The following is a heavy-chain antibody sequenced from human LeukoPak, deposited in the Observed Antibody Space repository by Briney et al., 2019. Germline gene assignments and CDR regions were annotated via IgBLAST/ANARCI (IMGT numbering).Heavy chain of an antibody. V-gene: IGHV3-53*01. Sequence: GGSLRLSCAASGFTVSSNYMSWVRQAPGKGRGWVSVIYSGGSTYYADSVKGRFTISRDNSKNTLYLQMNSLRAEDTAVYYCARDLHGANSGGWGQGTLVTVSS. CDR2: IYSGGST. CDR1: GFTVSSNY. J-gene: IGHJ4*02. D-gene: IGHD4-23*01. CDR3: ARDLHGANSGG.